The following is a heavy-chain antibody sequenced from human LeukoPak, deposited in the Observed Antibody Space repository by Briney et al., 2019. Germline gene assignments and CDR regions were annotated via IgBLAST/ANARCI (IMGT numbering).Heavy chain of an antibody. CDR3: ARAPEYGTTDY. V-gene: IGHV3-7*01. D-gene: IGHD1-7*01. CDR1: GFTLSSFW. CDR2: IKEDGSEK. Sequence: GGSLRLSCAASGFTLSSFWMSWVRQAPGKGLQWVANIKEDGSEKYYVDSVKGRFTISRDNAKNSLYLQMNSLTAEDTAVYYCARAPEYGTTDYWGQGALVTVSS. J-gene: IGHJ4*02.